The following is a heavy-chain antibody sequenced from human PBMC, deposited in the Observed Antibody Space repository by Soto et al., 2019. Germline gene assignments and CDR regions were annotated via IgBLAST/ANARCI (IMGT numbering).Heavy chain of an antibody. CDR1: GFTFSSYS. CDR2: ISSSSRTI. D-gene: IGHD3-16*02. J-gene: IGHJ4*02. V-gene: IGHV3-48*01. Sequence: EVQLVESGGGLVQPGGSLRLSCAASGFTFSSYSMNWVRQAPGKGLEWVSYISSSSRTIYYADSVKGRFTISRDNAKNQLYLQMNSLRAEDTAVYYCTKPDRSYRFSVFDYWGQGTLVTVSS. CDR3: TKPDRSYRFSVFDY.